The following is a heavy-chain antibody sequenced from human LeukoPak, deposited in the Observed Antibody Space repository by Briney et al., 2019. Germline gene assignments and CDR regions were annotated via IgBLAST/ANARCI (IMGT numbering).Heavy chain of an antibody. J-gene: IGHJ4*02. CDR1: GFTFSDYY. V-gene: IGHV3-11*01. CDR3: ARDSSTLFDY. D-gene: IGHD2-2*01. CDR2: ISSSGSTI. Sequence: GGSLRLSRAASGFTFSDYYMRWIRQAPGEGLEWVSYISSSGSTIYYADSVKGRFTISRDNAKNSLYLQMNSLRAEDTAVYYCARDSSTLFDYWGQGTLVTVSS.